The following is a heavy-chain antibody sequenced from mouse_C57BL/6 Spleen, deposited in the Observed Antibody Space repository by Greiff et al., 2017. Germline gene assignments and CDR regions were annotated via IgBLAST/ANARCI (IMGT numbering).Heavy chain of an antibody. CDR2: IHPNSGST. V-gene: IGHV1-64*01. Sequence: VQLQQSGAELVKPGASVKLSCKASGYTFTSYWMHWVKQRPGQGLEWIGMIHPNSGSTNYNEKFKSKATLTVDKSSSTAYMQLSSLTSEDSAVYYCARGIYYGNYDYYAMDYWGQGTSVTVSS. CDR3: ARGIYYGNYDYYAMDY. D-gene: IGHD2-1*01. CDR1: GYTFTSYW. J-gene: IGHJ4*01.